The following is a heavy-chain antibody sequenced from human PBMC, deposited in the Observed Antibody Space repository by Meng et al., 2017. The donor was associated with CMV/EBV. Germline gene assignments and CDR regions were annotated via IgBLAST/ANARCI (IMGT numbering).Heavy chain of an antibody. CDR2: IKQDGSEK. V-gene: IGHV3-7*01. D-gene: IGHD6-19*01. J-gene: IGHJ4*02. Sequence: GSLRLSCAASGFTFSSYWMSRVRQAPGKGLEWVANIKQDGSEKYYVDSVKGRFTISRDNAKNSLYLQMNSLRAEDTAVYYCARDIRRQWLVRGDYFDYWGQGTLVTVSS. CDR3: ARDIRRQWLVRGDYFDY. CDR1: GFTFSSYW.